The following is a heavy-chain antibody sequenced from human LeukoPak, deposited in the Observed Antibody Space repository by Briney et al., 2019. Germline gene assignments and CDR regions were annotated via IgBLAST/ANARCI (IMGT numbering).Heavy chain of an antibody. V-gene: IGHV3-23*01. CDR2: ISGSGGST. D-gene: IGHD2-2*01. J-gene: IGHJ4*02. Sequence: GGSLRLSCAASGFTFSSYAMSWLRQAPGKGLEWVSAISGSGGSTYYADSVKGRFTISRDNSKNTLYLQMNSLRAEDTAVYYCAKDAPVNIVVVPAANSWGQGTLVTVSS. CDR3: AKDAPVNIVVVPAANS. CDR1: GFTFSSYA.